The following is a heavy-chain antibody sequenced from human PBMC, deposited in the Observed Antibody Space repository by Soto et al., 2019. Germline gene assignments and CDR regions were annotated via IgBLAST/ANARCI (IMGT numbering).Heavy chain of an antibody. CDR3: ARETPRITMIVGGMDV. CDR1: GGNSSSVGCC. Sequence: SVTLSVTWTVAGGNSSSVGCCWSCIRKHPGKGLEWIGYIYYSGSTYYNPSLKSQVTISVDASKNHFSLKLSSVTAADTAVYYCARETPRITMIVGGMDVWGKGTTVTVSS. D-gene: IGHD3-22*01. CDR2: IYYSGST. J-gene: IGHJ6*04. V-gene: IGHV4-31*01.